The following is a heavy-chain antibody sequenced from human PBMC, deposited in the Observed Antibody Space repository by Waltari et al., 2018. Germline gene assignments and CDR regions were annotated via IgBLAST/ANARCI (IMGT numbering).Heavy chain of an antibody. Sequence: EVQLVETGGGLIQSGGSLRLSCAVSGFTVFRHSLPWVRQAPGKGLEWVSVIYSSGSTYYADSVKGRFTISRDNSKNTLYLQMNSRRAEDTAVYYCAGTVAGYYYYGMDVWGQGTTVTVSS. CDR2: IYSSGST. D-gene: IGHD6-19*01. CDR3: AGTVAGYYYYGMDV. V-gene: IGHV3-53*02. J-gene: IGHJ6*02. CDR1: GFTVFRHS.